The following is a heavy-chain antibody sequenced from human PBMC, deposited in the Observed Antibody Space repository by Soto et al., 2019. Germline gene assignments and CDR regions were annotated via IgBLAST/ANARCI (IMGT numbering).Heavy chain of an antibody. Sequence: SGPTLVNATETLTLTCPVPGFSLSNARMGLSWIGQPPGDXLEWLAHIFSNDEKSYSTSLKSXLTISKDPSKSEGVLTMTNLDPGDAATYYCARVLGSSSSWYLYNWFDPGGQGTLVTVS. CDR1: GFSLSNARMG. D-gene: IGHD6-13*01. V-gene: IGHV2-26*01. CDR2: IFSNDEK. CDR3: ARVLGSSSSWYLYNWFDP. J-gene: IGHJ5*02.